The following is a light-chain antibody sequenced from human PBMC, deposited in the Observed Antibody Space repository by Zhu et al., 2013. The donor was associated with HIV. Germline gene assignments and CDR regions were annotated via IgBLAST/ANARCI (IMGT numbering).Light chain of an antibody. J-gene: IGKJ2*04. CDR3: QQSYSAPCS. CDR2: AAS. CDR1: QNIGIY. V-gene: IGKV1-39*01. Sequence: DIQMTQSPSSLPASVGDRVTITCRASQNIGIYLNWFQQKPGKAPKPLIQAASNLQGGVPSRFSGSGSGTDFILTISSLQPEDLADYYCQQSYSAPCSFGQGTKLEIK.